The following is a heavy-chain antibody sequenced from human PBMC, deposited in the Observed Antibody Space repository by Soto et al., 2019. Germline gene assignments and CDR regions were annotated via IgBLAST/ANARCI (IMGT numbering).Heavy chain of an antibody. J-gene: IGHJ3*02. CDR2: ISAYNGNT. CDR1: GYTFTSYG. CDR3: ARDRRITMIVVATGDAFDI. V-gene: IGHV1-18*01. Sequence: QVQLVQSGAEVKKPGASVKVSCKASGYTFTSYGISWVRQAPGQGLEWMGWISAYNGNTNYAQKLQGRVTMTTDTXXSXAXXELRSLRSDDTAVYYCARDRRITMIVVATGDAFDIWGQGTMVTVSS. D-gene: IGHD3-22*01.